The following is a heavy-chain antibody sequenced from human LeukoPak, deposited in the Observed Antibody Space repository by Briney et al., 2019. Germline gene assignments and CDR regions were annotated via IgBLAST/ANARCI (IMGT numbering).Heavy chain of an antibody. J-gene: IGHJ4*02. CDR2: IYYSGST. Sequence: SQTLSLTCTVSGGSISSGGYYWSWIRQHPGKGLEWIGYIYYSGSTYYNPSLKSRVTISVDTSKNQFSLKLSSVTAADTAVYYCARAPSSAPIVVVPVPLEGFDYWGQGTLVTVSS. CDR1: GGSISSGGYY. CDR3: ARAPSSAPIVVVPVPLEGFDY. D-gene: IGHD2-2*01. V-gene: IGHV4-31*03.